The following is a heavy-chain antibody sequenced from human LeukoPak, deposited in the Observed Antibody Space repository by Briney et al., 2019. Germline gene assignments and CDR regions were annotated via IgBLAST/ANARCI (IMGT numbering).Heavy chain of an antibody. CDR2: VIPIFGTA. V-gene: IGHV1-69*13. J-gene: IGHJ4*02. CDR1: GGTFSSYA. D-gene: IGHD5-12*01. CDR3: ARGGVAPNPFDY. Sequence: SVKVSCKASGGTFSSYAISWVRQAPGQGLEWMGGVIPIFGTANYAQKFQGRVTITADESTSTAYMELSSLRSEDTAVYYCARGGVAPNPFDYWGQGTLVTVSS.